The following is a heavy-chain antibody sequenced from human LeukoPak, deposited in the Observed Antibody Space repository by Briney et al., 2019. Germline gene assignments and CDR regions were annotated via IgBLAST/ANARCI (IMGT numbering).Heavy chain of an antibody. J-gene: IGHJ4*02. Sequence: GGSLRLSCAASGFTFSSYSMNWVRQAPGKGLEWVSSISSGSTYIFYADSLKGRFTVSRDNSKNSLYLQMNSLRAEDTAVYFCARDHYYDIKYFDYWGQGALVTVSS. CDR3: ARDHYYDIKYFDY. D-gene: IGHD3-22*01. V-gene: IGHV3-21*01. CDR2: ISSGSTYI. CDR1: GFTFSSYS.